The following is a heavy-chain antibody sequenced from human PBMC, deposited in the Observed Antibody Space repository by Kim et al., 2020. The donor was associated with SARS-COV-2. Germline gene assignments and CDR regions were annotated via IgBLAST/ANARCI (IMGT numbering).Heavy chain of an antibody. Sequence: GGSLRLSCSASGFTFSDYAMQWVRQAPGKRLEYLSVISSDGVNTYYTDPVKGRFTISRDNSKNTLYLQMSSLRGEDTAVYYCVKRGHCSGTNYYAHFDNWGQGTLVTVSS. CDR2: ISSDGVNT. D-gene: IGHD2-2*01. CDR3: VKRGHCSGTNYYAHFDN. CDR1: GFTFSDYA. V-gene: IGHV3-64D*06. J-gene: IGHJ4*02.